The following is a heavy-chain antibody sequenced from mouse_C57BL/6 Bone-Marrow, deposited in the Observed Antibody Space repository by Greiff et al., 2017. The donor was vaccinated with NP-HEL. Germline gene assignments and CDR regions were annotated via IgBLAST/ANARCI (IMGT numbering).Heavy chain of an antibody. V-gene: IGHV2-2*01. CDR3: ARNNYGSSERYFDV. CDR1: GFPLTGYG. D-gene: IGHD1-1*01. J-gene: IGHJ1*03. Sequence: VMLVESGPGLVQPSQSLSITCTVSGFPLTGYGVHWVRQPPGKGLEWLGVIWSGGSTGYNSAFISRHSIIKDKSKSQVFFKMNSLQADDTAIYYGARNNYGSSERYFDVWGTGTTVTVSS. CDR2: IWSGGST.